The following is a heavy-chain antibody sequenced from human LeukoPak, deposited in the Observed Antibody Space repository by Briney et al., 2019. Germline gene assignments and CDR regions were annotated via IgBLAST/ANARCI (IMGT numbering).Heavy chain of an antibody. CDR3: ARRGSGTYFPFDY. D-gene: IGHD3-10*01. CDR2: ISDNGDAT. CDR1: GFTFSNYA. Sequence: PGGSLRLSCAASGFTFSNYAMNWVRQAPGKGLEWVSTISDNGDATYYADSVKGRFTISRDNSKNTLYLQMNSLRAEDAAVYYCARRGSGTYFPFDYWGQGTLVTVSA. J-gene: IGHJ4*02. V-gene: IGHV3-23*01.